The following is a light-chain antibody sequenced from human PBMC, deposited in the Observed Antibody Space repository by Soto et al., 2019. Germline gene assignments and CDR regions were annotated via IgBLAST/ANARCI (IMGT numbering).Light chain of an antibody. V-gene: IGKV1-39*01. CDR1: QSISSY. CDR3: KQITTPPSP. Sequence: DIQMTQSPSSLSASVGDRVTITCRASQSISSYLNWYQQKPGKAPKLLIYAASSLQSGVPSRFSASGSGTDFTLTISSRKPEDFATSSCKQITTPPSPFGRGPRREIK. CDR2: AAS. J-gene: IGKJ2*01.